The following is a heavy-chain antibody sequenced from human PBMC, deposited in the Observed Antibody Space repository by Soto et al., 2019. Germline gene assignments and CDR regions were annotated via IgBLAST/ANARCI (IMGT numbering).Heavy chain of an antibody. D-gene: IGHD4-17*01. Sequence: QAQLVQSGAEVKQPGASVRVSCKASGYTFPSHSIHWVRQAPGQGLEWMGVFNPSGGGTSYAQNFQGRVTMTWDTSTSTVYMELSSLRSEDTAMYYCARGNGGYWGQGTLVTVSS. J-gene: IGHJ4*02. CDR1: GYTFPSHS. CDR2: FNPSGGGT. CDR3: ARGNGGY. V-gene: IGHV1-46*01.